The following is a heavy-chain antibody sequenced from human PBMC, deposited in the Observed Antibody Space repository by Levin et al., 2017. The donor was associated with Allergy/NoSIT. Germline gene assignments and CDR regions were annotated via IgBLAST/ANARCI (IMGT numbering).Heavy chain of an antibody. CDR1: GFTFANYW. J-gene: IGHJ4*02. Sequence: GESLKISCAASGFTFANYWMSWVRQAPGKGLEWVANIKQHGSEKYYVDSVKGRFSISRDDAKNSLYLQMNSLRAEDTAVYYCASGRVPKDYWGQGTLVTVSS. CDR3: ASGRVPKDY. CDR2: IKQHGSEK. D-gene: IGHD4/OR15-4a*01. V-gene: IGHV3-7*01.